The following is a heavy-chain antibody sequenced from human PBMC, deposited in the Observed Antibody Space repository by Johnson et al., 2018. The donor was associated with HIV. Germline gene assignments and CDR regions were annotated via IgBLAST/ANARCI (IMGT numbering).Heavy chain of an antibody. V-gene: IGHV3-66*01. D-gene: IGHD3-22*01. Sequence: VQLVESGGGLVQPGRSLPLSCAASGFTFDDYAMHWVRQAPGKGMEWVSVIYSGGSTYYADSVKGRFTISRDNPKNTLYLQMNSLRAEDTAGYDCARDPYDSSGYQWGHGAFDIWGQGKMVTVSS. CDR2: IYSGGST. CDR1: GFTFDDYA. J-gene: IGHJ3*02. CDR3: ARDPYDSSGYQWGHGAFDI.